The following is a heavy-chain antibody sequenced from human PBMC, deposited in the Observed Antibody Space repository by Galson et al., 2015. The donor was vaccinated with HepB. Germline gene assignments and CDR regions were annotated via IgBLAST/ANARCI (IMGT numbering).Heavy chain of an antibody. Sequence: SLRLSCAASGFIFSSHAIHWVRQAPGKVLEWVAVISHDGNKKYYAASVQSRFIISRDNSKNTLYLQMDSLRVEDTAVYYCARDHQPYFWSGYYMDYWGQGTLVTVSS. CDR1: GFIFSSHA. V-gene: IGHV3-30*04. J-gene: IGHJ4*02. D-gene: IGHD3-3*01. CDR3: ARDHQPYFWSGYYMDY. CDR2: ISHDGNKK.